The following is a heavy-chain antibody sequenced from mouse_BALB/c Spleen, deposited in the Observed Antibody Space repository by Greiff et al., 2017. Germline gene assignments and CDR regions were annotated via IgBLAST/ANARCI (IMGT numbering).Heavy chain of an antibody. Sequence: EVKVEESGGGLVQPGGSLRLSCATSGFTFTDYYMSWVRQPPGKALEWLGFIRNNANGYTTEYSASVKGRFTISRDNSQSILYLQMNTLRAEDSATYYCARDKRYGPMDYWGQGTSVTVSS. V-gene: IGHV7-3*02. J-gene: IGHJ4*01. CDR3: ARDKRYGPMDY. CDR2: IRNNANGYTT. D-gene: IGHD1-1*01. CDR1: GFTFTDYY.